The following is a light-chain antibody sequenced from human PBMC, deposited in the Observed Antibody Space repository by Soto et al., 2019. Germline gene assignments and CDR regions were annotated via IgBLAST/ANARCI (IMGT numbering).Light chain of an antibody. V-gene: IGKV3-20*01. J-gene: IGKJ1*01. CDR1: QSVSGDY. CDR2: GAS. CDR3: QQYLMTPWT. Sequence: EIVSRQPLVTVSLAPGEAPTLXFLASQSVSGDYLAWYQSKPGQAPRLLIHGASNRATGIPDRFSGSGSGTDFTLTIGRLEPEDFAVYYCQQYLMTPWTFGQGTQVDNK.